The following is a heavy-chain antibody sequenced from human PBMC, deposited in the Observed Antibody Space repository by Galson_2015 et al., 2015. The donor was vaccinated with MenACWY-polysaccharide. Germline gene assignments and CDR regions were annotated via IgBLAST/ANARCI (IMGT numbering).Heavy chain of an antibody. CDR2: IYYSGST. V-gene: IGHV4-59*01. J-gene: IGHJ6*02. CDR3: ARSGTSSSWLYYYYGMDV. D-gene: IGHD2-2*01. CDR1: GGSLSGSY. Sequence: SETLSLTCTVSGGSLSGSYWSWTRQPPGKGLEWLGYIYYSGSTNYNPSLKSRVTMSLDISKNQFSLKLSSVTAADTAVYYCARSGTSSSWLYYYYGMDVWGQGTTVTVSS.